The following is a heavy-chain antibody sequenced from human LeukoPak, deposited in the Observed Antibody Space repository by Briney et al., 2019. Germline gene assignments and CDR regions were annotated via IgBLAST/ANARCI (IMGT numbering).Heavy chain of an antibody. CDR3: ARGGITIFGVEY. J-gene: IGHJ4*02. Sequence: ETLSLTCTVSGGSISSSSYYWGWVRQAPGKGLEWVANIKQDGSEKYYVDSVKGRFTISRDNAKNSLYLQMNSLRAEDTAVYYCARGGITIFGVEYWGQGTLVTVSS. D-gene: IGHD3-3*01. CDR1: GGSISSSSYY. CDR2: IKQDGSEK. V-gene: IGHV3-7*01.